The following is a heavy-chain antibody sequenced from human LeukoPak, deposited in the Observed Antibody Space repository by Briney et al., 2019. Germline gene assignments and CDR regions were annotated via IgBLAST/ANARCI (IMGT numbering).Heavy chain of an antibody. CDR3: ATNPYYDILTENWFDP. CDR2: MNPNSGNT. CDR1: GYTFTSYH. D-gene: IGHD3-9*01. Sequence: ASVKVSCKASGYTFTSYHINWVRQATGQGLEWMGWMNPNSGNTGYAQKFQGRVAMTRNTSISTAYMELSSLRSEDTAVYYCATNPYYDILTENWFDPWGQGTLVTVSS. V-gene: IGHV1-8*01. J-gene: IGHJ5*02.